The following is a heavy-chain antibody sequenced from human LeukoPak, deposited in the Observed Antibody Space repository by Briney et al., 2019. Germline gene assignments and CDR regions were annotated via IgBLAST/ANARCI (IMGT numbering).Heavy chain of an antibody. D-gene: IGHD3-22*01. CDR3: AGRTVTPYYHDSSGFHLQY. CDR2: IRYDGSNK. V-gene: IGHV3-30*02. CDR1: GFTFSSYG. J-gene: IGHJ1*01. Sequence: AGGSLRLSCAASGFTFSSYGMHWVRQAPGKGLEWVAFIRYDGSNKYYADSVKGRFTISRDNSKNTLYLQMNSLRAEDTAVYYCAGRTVTPYYHDSSGFHLQYWGQGTLVTVSS.